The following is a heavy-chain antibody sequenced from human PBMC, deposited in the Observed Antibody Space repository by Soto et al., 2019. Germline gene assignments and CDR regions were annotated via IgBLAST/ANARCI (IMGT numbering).Heavy chain of an antibody. V-gene: IGHV3-33*01. D-gene: IGHD3-10*01. CDR2: IWYDGRNK. Sequence: GGSLRLSCAASGFTFSSYGMHWVRQAPGKRLEWVAVIWYDGRNKYYADSVKGRFTISRDSSKNTLYLQMNSLRAEGTAVYYCARTPYRSGCYWFDYWGQGTMVTVSS. CDR1: GFTFSSYG. CDR3: ARTPYRSGCYWFDY. J-gene: IGHJ4*02.